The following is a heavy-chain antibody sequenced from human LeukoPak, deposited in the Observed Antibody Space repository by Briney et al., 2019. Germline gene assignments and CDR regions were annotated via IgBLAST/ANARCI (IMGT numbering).Heavy chain of an antibody. Sequence: ASVKVSCKASGYTFSSYAMSWVRQAPGKGLEWVSAISGSGGSTYYADSVKGRFTISRDNSKNTLYLQMNSLRAEDTAVYYCAKSYGSGWTFDYWGQGTLVTVSS. D-gene: IGHD6-19*01. CDR3: AKSYGSGWTFDY. CDR1: GYTFSSYA. CDR2: ISGSGGST. J-gene: IGHJ4*02. V-gene: IGHV3-23*01.